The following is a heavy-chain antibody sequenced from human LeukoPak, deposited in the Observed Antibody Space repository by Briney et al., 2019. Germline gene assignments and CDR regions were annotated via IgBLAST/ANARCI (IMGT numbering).Heavy chain of an antibody. CDR2: VNHSGST. Sequence: SETLSLTCAVYGGSFSRYYWSWIRQPPGKGLEWIGEVNHSGSTNYNPSLKSRVTISVDTSKNQFSLKLSSVTAADTAVYYCARGTATNNCDYWGQGTLVTVSS. CDR1: GGSFSRYY. J-gene: IGHJ4*02. D-gene: IGHD4-11*01. CDR3: ARGTATNNCDY. V-gene: IGHV4-34*01.